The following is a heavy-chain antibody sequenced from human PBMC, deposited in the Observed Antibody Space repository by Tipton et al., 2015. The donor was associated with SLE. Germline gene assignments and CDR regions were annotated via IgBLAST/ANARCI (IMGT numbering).Heavy chain of an antibody. CDR1: GGSISSRNYY. CDR2: IYYSGST. V-gene: IGHV4-39*07. J-gene: IGHJ4*02. Sequence: TLSLTCIVSGGSISSRNYYRGWIRQPPGKGLEWIGSIYYSGSTYYNPSLKSRLTISVDTSKNQLSLKLSSVTAADTAVYYCASKISVTTDYWGQGTLVTVSS. CDR3: ASKISVTTDY. D-gene: IGHD4-17*01.